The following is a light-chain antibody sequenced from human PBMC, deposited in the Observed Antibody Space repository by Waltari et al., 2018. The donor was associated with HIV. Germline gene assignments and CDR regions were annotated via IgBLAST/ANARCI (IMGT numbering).Light chain of an antibody. CDR3: LQHHSNPPT. CDR2: AAS. J-gene: IGKJ4*01. CDR1: QGIGND. Sequence: DIQMTQSPSSLYASVGDSVTITCRASQGIGNDLGWYQQKVGQAPKRLSYAASRLQSGVPSRFSGSASGTDFTLTISSLQPEDFATYDCLQHHSNPPTFGGGTKVESK. V-gene: IGKV1-17*01.